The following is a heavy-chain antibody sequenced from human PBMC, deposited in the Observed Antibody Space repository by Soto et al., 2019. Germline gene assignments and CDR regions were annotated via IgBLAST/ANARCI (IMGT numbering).Heavy chain of an antibody. D-gene: IGHD2-2*01. V-gene: IGHV4-31*03. CDR1: RGSINSGAHY. Sequence: NLSETLSLTCTVPRGSINSGAHYWSWLRQHPGKGLEWIGYIYYSWDTQYNPSLKGRVTISLDTSKNQFYLKLNSVTAADTAVYYCARVGRASWLDYWDQGTLVTVSS. CDR2: IYYSWDT. J-gene: IGHJ4*02. CDR3: ARVGRASWLDY.